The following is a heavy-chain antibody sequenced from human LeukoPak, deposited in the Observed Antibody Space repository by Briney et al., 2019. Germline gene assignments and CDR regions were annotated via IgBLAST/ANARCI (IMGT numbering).Heavy chain of an antibody. CDR2: ISSNGGST. D-gene: IGHD3-10*01. CDR1: GFAFSSYA. CDR3: ARSPMVRGVIIYYFDY. V-gene: IGHV3-64*02. J-gene: IGHJ4*02. Sequence: GGSLRLSCAATGFAFSSYAMHWVRQAPGKGLEYVSAISSNGGSTYYADSVKGRFTISRDNSKNTLYLQMGSLRAEDMAVYYCARSPMVRGVIIYYFDYRGQGTLVTVSS.